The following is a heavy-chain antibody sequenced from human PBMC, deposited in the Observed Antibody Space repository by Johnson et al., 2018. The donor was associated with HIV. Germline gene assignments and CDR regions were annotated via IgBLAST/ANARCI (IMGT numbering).Heavy chain of an antibody. CDR2: IYSGGST. Sequence: VQLVESGGGLIQPGGSLRLSCAASGFTVSSNYMSWVRQAPGKGLEWVSVIYSGGSTYYADSVKGRFTISRDNSKNTLYLQMNSLRAEDTAVYYCARLYYYDSSGYYVGAFDIWGQGTMVTVSS. CDR3: ARLYYYDSSGYYVGAFDI. J-gene: IGHJ3*02. V-gene: IGHV3-66*02. D-gene: IGHD3-22*01. CDR1: GFTVSSNY.